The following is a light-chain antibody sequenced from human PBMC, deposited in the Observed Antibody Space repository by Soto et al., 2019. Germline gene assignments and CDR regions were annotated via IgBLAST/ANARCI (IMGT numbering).Light chain of an antibody. CDR3: QQYGSSSST. Sequence: EILLTQSPCTLSLSPGERAPLSCGASQSVSNKYLAWYQQKPGQAPRLLMYRASNRATGIPDRFSGIGSGTDVTLTISRLEPEDVAVYFCQQYGSSSSTFGQGTKVDIK. V-gene: IGKV3-20*01. J-gene: IGKJ2*01. CDR1: QSVSNKY. CDR2: RAS.